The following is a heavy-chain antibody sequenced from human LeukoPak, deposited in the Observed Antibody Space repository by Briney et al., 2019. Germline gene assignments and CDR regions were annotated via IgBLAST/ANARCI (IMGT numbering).Heavy chain of an antibody. V-gene: IGHV4-59*08. CDR1: GVSTSSFY. CDR2: IFYSGST. CDR3: ARHTPVPLPSGFYFEMDV. Sequence: SETLSLTCTVSGVSTSSFYWSWIRQPPGRGLEWIGCIFYSGSTNYNPSLKSRVTMSVATSKNQFSLKLSSVTAADTAVYYCARHTPVPLPSGFYFEMDVWGQGTTVTVSS. J-gene: IGHJ6*02. D-gene: IGHD2-15*01.